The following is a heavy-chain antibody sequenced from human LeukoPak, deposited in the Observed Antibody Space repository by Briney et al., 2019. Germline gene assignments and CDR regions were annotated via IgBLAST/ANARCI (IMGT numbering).Heavy chain of an antibody. Sequence: GGSLRLSCAASGFTFSSYGMHWVRQAPGKGLEWVAFIRYNGNNQYYVDSVKGRFTISRDNSKNTLYLQMNSLKGDDTAVYYCAKDSAFYYIDVWGKGTTVIISS. V-gene: IGHV3-30*02. CDR1: GFTFSSYG. J-gene: IGHJ6*03. CDR2: IRYNGNNQ. CDR3: AKDSAFYYIDV. D-gene: IGHD3-10*01.